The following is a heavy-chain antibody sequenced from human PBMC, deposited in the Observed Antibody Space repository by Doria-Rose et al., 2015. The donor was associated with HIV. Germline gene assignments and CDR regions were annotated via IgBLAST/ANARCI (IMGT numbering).Heavy chain of an antibody. CDR1: GFTFTTYT. D-gene: IGHD6-19*01. CDR2: ISYDGSNK. V-gene: IGHV3-30*04. J-gene: IGHJ4*02. CDR3: ARTVRSLTGSGWYFGVTGFDY. Sequence: QVQLVQSGGGVVQPGRSLRLSCAASGFTFTTYTMHWVRQAPGKGLEWVAVISYDGSNKYYADSVKGRFTISRDNSKNTLYLQMNSLRVEDTAVYYCARTVRSLTGSGWYFGVTGFDYWGQGTLVTVSS.